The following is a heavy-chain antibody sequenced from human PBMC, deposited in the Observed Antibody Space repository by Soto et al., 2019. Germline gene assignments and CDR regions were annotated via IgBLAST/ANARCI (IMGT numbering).Heavy chain of an antibody. CDR2: IQSKTDGGTT. J-gene: IGHJ4*02. Sequence: EVQLVESGGGLVKPGGSLRLSCAACGFAFSNAWMSWIRQAPGKGLEWVGRIQSKTDGGTTDYAAPVKGRFTISRDDSKNTLYLQMNSLKTEDTAVYYCTTDGDDWGQGTLVTVSS. CDR3: TTDGDD. V-gene: IGHV3-15*01. CDR1: GFAFSNAW.